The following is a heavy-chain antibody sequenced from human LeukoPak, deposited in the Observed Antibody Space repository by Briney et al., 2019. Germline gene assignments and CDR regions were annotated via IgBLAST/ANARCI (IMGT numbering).Heavy chain of an antibody. J-gene: IGHJ4*02. CDR1: GFTFSDYY. CDR3: AKAPVTSCRGAYCYPFDS. Sequence: GGSLRLSCAASGFTFSDYYMSWIRQAPGKGLEWISYISSSGSTIYYADSVKGRFTISRDNAKNSLYLQMNSLRAEDAAVYFCAKAPVTSCRGAYCYPFDSWGQGTLVTVSS. CDR2: ISSSGSTI. V-gene: IGHV3-11*01. D-gene: IGHD2-21*01.